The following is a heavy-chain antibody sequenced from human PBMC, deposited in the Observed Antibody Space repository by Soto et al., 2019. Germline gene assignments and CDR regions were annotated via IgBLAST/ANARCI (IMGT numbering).Heavy chain of an antibody. D-gene: IGHD5-18*01. CDR3: SRGGYTYGRDY. Sequence: SETLSLTCTVSGGSISSNTYYWGWIRQPPGKGLEWIGCIYYSGTTYYHPSLKGRVTISVDTSKNQFSLKLSSVTAADTAVYYCSRGGYTYGRDYWGQGTLVTVSS. CDR2: IYYSGTT. J-gene: IGHJ4*02. CDR1: GGSISSNTYY. V-gene: IGHV4-39*01.